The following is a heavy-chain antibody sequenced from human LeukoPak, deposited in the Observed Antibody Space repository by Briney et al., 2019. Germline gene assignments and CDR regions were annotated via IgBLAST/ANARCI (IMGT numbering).Heavy chain of an antibody. Sequence: SETLSLTCTVSGGSISSSSYYWGWIRQPPGKGLEWIGDIDHRGTATYNPSLKSRLTISADASKNQFSPKLNSVTDADTAVYYCAVGITILGVAASFDSWGQGNLVIVSS. V-gene: IGHV4-39*07. CDR3: AVGITILGVAASFDS. CDR2: IDHRGTA. J-gene: IGHJ4*02. D-gene: IGHD3-3*01. CDR1: GGSISSSSYY.